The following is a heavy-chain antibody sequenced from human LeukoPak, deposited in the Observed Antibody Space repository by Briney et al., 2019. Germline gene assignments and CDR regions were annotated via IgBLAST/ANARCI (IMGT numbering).Heavy chain of an antibody. D-gene: IGHD6-13*01. J-gene: IGHJ4*02. CDR2: IYYSGST. CDR3: ARYGTSWKRYHFDY. V-gene: IGHV4-30-2*03. Sequence: SETLSLTCAVSGGSISSGGYSWSWIRQPPGKGLEWIGYIYYSGSTDYNASLKSRVTISVDTSKNQFSLKLTSVTAADTAVYYCARYGTSWKRYHFDYWGQGTLVTVSS. CDR1: GGSISSGGYS.